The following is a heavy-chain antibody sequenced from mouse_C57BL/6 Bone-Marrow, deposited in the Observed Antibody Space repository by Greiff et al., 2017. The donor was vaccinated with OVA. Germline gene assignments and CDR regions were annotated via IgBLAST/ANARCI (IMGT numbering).Heavy chain of an antibody. D-gene: IGHD1-3*01. J-gene: IGHJ3*01. CDR1: GYTFTSYW. CDR3: SRGRVYNFGCWFAY. Sequence: QVQLQQPGAELVKPGASVKLSCKASGYTFTSYWMHWVKQRPGRGLEWIGRIDPNSGGTKYNEKFKSKATLTVGKPSSTAYMQLSSLTSWDSAVFYYSRGRVYNFGCWFAYWGQGTLVTVSA. V-gene: IGHV1-72*01. CDR2: IDPNSGGT.